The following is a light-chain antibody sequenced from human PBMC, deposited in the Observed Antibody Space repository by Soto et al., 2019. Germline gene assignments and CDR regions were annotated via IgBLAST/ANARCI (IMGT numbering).Light chain of an antibody. Sequence: EIVMTQSPATLSVSPGERATLSCRASQSVSSNLAWYQQKPGQAPRLLIYDASNRATGIPARFSGSGSGTDFTFTISSLEPEDFAVYYCQQRSNWPPAFGQGTQLEIK. CDR2: DAS. V-gene: IGKV3-11*01. CDR3: QQRSNWPPA. J-gene: IGKJ5*01. CDR1: QSVSSN.